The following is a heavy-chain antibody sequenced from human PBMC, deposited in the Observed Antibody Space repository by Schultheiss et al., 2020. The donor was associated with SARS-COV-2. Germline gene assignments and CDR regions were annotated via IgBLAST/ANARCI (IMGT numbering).Heavy chain of an antibody. CDR1: GGTFSSYA. CDR2: IIPIFGTA. V-gene: IGHV1-69*06. Sequence: SVKVSCKASGGTFSSYAISWVRQAPGQGLEWMGGIIPIFGTANYAQKFQGRVTITADKSTSTAYMELSSLRSEDTAVYYCARAGRTIFGVVISNYKNWFDPWGQGTLVTVSS. J-gene: IGHJ5*02. D-gene: IGHD3-3*01. CDR3: ARAGRTIFGVVISNYKNWFDP.